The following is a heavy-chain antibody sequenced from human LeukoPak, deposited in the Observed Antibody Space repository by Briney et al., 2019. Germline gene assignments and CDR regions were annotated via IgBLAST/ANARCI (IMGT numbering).Heavy chain of an antibody. D-gene: IGHD2-15*01. V-gene: IGHV1-46*01. CDR2: INSSGGST. Sequence: ASVKVSCKASGYTFTSYYMHWVRQAPGQGLEWMGIINSSGGSTPYAPKLQGRVTLTRDTSISTSYMELSSLRSDDTAVYFCAKVREVGTNIGVVVVDTSGAFDMWGQGTMVTVSS. CDR3: AKVREVGTNIGVVVVDTSGAFDM. J-gene: IGHJ3*02. CDR1: GYTFTSYY.